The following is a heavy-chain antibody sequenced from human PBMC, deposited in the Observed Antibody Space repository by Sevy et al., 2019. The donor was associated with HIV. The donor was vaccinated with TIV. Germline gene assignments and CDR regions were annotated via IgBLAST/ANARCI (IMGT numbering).Heavy chain of an antibody. CDR2: IYPGDSDT. Sequence: GESLKISCKGSGYSFTSYWIGWVRQMPGKGLEWMGIIYPGDSDTRYSPSFQGQVTISADKSISTAYLQWNSLKASDTAMYYCARQPYYYDSSGYYMGNNWFDPWGQGTLVTVSS. CDR3: ARQPYYYDSSGYYMGNNWFDP. V-gene: IGHV5-51*01. D-gene: IGHD3-22*01. CDR1: GYSFTSYW. J-gene: IGHJ5*02.